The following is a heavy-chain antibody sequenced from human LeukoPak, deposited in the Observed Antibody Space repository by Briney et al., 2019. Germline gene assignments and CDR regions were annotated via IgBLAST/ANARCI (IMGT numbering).Heavy chain of an antibody. J-gene: IGHJ6*04. Sequence: ASETLSLTCAVYGGSFSGYYWSWIRQPPGKGLEWIGEINHGGSTNYNPSLKSRVTISVDTSKNQFSLKLSSVTAADTAVYYCARVASSSWYFGYYYYYGMDVWGKGTTVTVSS. CDR3: ARVASSSWYFGYYYYYGMDV. CDR2: INHGGST. D-gene: IGHD6-13*01. V-gene: IGHV4-34*01. CDR1: GGSFSGYY.